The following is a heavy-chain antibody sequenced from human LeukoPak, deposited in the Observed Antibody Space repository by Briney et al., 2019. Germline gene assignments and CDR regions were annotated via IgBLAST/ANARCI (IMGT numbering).Heavy chain of an antibody. CDR3: AREGIAVAGKSPDAFDI. CDR2: IIPILGIT. D-gene: IGHD6-19*01. Sequence: GASVKVSCKASGGTFSSYAISWVRQAPGQGLEWMGRIIPILGITNYAQRSQGRVTITADKSTSTAYMELSSLRSEDTAVYYCAREGIAVAGKSPDAFDIWGQGTMVTVSS. V-gene: IGHV1-69*04. J-gene: IGHJ3*02. CDR1: GGTFSSYA.